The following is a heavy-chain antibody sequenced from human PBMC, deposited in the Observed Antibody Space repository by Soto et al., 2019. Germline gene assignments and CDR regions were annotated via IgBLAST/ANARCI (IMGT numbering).Heavy chain of an antibody. CDR2: IYYTGST. V-gene: IGHV4-59*08. J-gene: IGHJ6*03. D-gene: IGHD3-16*01. Sequence: SETLSLTCTVSGASISTNYWSWIRQPPGKGLEWIGYIYYTGSTNYNPSLKSRVTISVDTSRNQFSLKLSSVTAADTAVYYCARGRDYIWGTTNYYYYYMDVWGKGTTVTVSS. CDR3: ARGRDYIWGTTNYYYYYMDV. CDR1: GASISTNY.